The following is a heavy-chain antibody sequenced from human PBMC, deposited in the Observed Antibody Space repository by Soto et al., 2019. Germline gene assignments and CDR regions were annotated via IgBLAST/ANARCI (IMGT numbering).Heavy chain of an antibody. CDR3: AKESQPMTTVVTPFDY. J-gene: IGHJ4*02. V-gene: IGHV3-9*01. CDR2: ISWNSGSI. D-gene: IGHD4-17*01. CDR1: GFTFDDYA. Sequence: EVQLVESGGGLVQPGRSLRLSCAASGFTFDDYAMHWVRQAPGKGLEWVSGISWNSGSIGYADSVKGRFNISRDNAKNSLYLQMNSLRAEDTALYYCAKESQPMTTVVTPFDYWGQGTLVTVSS.